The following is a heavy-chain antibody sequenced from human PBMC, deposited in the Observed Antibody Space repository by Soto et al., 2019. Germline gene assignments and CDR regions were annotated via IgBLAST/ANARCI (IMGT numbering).Heavy chain of an antibody. J-gene: IGHJ4*02. CDR3: ARGQNFDY. CDR2: ISTTSTYT. V-gene: IGHV3-11*05. Sequence: QVQLVQSGGALVKPGGSLRLSCAASGFTFSDYYMTWIRQAPGKGLDWVSTISTTSTYTNYADSVKGRFTITRDNTKNVLYLQMDSLRADDTAIYYCARGQNFDYWGQGTLVTVSS. CDR1: GFTFSDYY.